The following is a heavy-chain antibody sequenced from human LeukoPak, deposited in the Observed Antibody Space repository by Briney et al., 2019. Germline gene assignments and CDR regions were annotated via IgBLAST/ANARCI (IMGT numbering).Heavy chain of an antibody. Sequence: SETLSLTCAVSGGSISSSNWWSWVRQPPGKGLEWIGEIYHSGSTNYNPSLKSRVTISVDTSKNQFSLKLSSVTAADTAVYYCARPRGYSYGPFDYWGQGTLVTVSS. V-gene: IGHV4-4*02. D-gene: IGHD5-18*01. CDR1: GGSISSSNW. J-gene: IGHJ4*02. CDR3: ARPRGYSYGPFDY. CDR2: IYHSGST.